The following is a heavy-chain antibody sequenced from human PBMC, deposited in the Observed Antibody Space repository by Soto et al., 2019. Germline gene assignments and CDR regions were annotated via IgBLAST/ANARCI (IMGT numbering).Heavy chain of an antibody. D-gene: IGHD3-16*02. Sequence: ASVKVSCKASGYTFTGCYMHCVRQAPGQGLEWMGWINPNSGGTNYAQKFQGRVTMTRDTSISTAYMELSRLRSDDTAVYYCARDGGLGSELSPSDYWGQGTLVTVSS. V-gene: IGHV1-2*02. CDR2: INPNSGGT. CDR1: GYTFTGCY. J-gene: IGHJ4*02. CDR3: ARDGGLGSELSPSDY.